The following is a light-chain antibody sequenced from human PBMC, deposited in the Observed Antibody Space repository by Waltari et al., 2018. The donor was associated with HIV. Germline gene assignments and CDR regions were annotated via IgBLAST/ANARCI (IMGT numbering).Light chain of an antibody. CDR3: AAWDDSLNGPV. CDR1: TSTIGSNT. J-gene: IGLJ3*02. CDR2: SNN. Sequence: QSVLPQPPSASGTPGPRLTTSCSGSTSTIGSNTIHWYQTHPGTAPKLLIYSNNQRPSGVPDRFSGSKSGTSASLAISGLQSEDEADYSCAAWDDSLNGPVFGGGTKLTVL. V-gene: IGLV1-44*01.